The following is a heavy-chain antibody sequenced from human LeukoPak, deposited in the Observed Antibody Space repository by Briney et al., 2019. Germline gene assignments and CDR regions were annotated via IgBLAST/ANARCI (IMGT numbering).Heavy chain of an antibody. Sequence: ASVKVSCKASGYTFTSYGISWVRQAPGQGLEWMGWISAYNGNTNYAQKLQGRVTMTTDTSTSTAYMELRSLRSDDTAVYYCARGLLTNYYDSSGYYYPGYWGQGTLVTVSS. D-gene: IGHD3-22*01. V-gene: IGHV1-18*01. CDR2: ISAYNGNT. J-gene: IGHJ4*02. CDR3: ARGLLTNYYDSSGYYYPGY. CDR1: GYTFTSYG.